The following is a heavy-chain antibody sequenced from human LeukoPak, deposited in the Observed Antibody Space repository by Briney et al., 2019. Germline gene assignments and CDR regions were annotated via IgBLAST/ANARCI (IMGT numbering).Heavy chain of an antibody. CDR2: IYYSGST. V-gene: IGHV4-31*03. D-gene: IGHD2-15*01. CDR3: ARGPPDIVVVVAATGFDP. J-gene: IGHJ5*02. CDR1: GGSISSGGYY. Sequence: SETLSLTCTVSGGSISSGGYYWSWIRQHPGKGLEWIGYIYYSGSTYYNLSLKSRVTISVDTSKNQFSLKLSSVTAADTAVYYCARGPPDIVVVVAATGFDPWGQGTLVTVSS.